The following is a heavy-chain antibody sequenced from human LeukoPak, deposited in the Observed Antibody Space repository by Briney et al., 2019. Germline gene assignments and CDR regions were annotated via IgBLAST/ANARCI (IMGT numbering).Heavy chain of an antibody. CDR3: ARQGVRFLEWLLFQDYYMDV. Sequence: GGSLRLSCAASGFTFSSYWMSWVRQAPGKGLEWVANIKQDGSEKYYVESVKGRLTISRDNAKNSLYLQMNSLRAEDTAVYYCARQGVRFLEWLLFQDYYMDVWGKGTTVTVSS. D-gene: IGHD3-3*01. J-gene: IGHJ6*03. CDR2: IKQDGSEK. CDR1: GFTFSSYW. V-gene: IGHV3-7*01.